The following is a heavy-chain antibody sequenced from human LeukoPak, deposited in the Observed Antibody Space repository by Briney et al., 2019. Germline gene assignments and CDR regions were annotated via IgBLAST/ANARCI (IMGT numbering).Heavy chain of an antibody. J-gene: IGHJ4*02. CDR2: VDGGGGGT. Sequence: GGSLRLSCAASGFTLSSYAMTWVRQAPGRGLEWVSSVDGGGGGTYYADSVKGRFTISRDNSKDTLYLQMNGLRAEDTAVYFCAKQSAGSAAWYSLHYDLWGQGTLVTVSS. CDR1: GFTLSSYA. V-gene: IGHV3-23*01. D-gene: IGHD3-22*01. CDR3: AKQSAGSAAWYSLHYDL.